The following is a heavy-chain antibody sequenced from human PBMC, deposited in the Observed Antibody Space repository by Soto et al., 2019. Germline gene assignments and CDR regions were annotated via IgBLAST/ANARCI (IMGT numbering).Heavy chain of an antibody. V-gene: IGHV3-30-3*01. CDR2: ISYDGSNK. CDR1: GFTFSSYA. Sequence: PGGSLRLSCAASGFTFSSYAMHWVRQAPGKGLEWVAVISYDGSNKYYADSVKGRFTISRDNSKNTLYLQMNSLRAEDTAVYYCARDGGDIVLVPAANYYYYYGMDVWGQGTTVTVSS. D-gene: IGHD2-2*01. J-gene: IGHJ6*02. CDR3: ARDGGDIVLVPAANYYYYYGMDV.